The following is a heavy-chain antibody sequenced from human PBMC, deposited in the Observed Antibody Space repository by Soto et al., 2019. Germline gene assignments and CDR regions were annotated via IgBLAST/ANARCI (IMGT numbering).Heavy chain of an antibody. J-gene: IGHJ4*02. CDR1: GYTFTSYY. CDR2: INPSGGST. Sequence: ASVKVSCKASGYTFTSYYMQWVRQAPGQGLEWMGIINPSGGSTSYVQKFQGRVTMTRDTSTSTVYMELSSLRSEDTAVYYCARNLGGADYYDSSGYYFDYWGQGTLVTVS. V-gene: IGHV1-46*01. CDR3: ARNLGGADYYDSSGYYFDY. D-gene: IGHD3-22*01.